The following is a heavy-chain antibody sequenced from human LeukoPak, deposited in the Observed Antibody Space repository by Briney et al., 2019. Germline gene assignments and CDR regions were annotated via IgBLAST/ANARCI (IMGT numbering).Heavy chain of an antibody. CDR2: INWNGGSK. V-gene: IGHV3-20*04. CDR1: GFTFDDYG. D-gene: IGHD1-26*01. J-gene: IGHJ4*02. Sequence: GGSLRLSCAASGFTFDDYGMSWVRQAPGKGLEWVSGINWNGGSKGYADSVKGRFTISRDNAKNSLYLQMNSLRAEDTAVYYCARVDSGSYYAFDYWGQGTLVTVSS. CDR3: ARVDSGSYYAFDY.